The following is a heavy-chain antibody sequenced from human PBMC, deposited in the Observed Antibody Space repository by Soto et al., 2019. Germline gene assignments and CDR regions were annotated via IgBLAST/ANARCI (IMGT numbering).Heavy chain of an antibody. J-gene: IGHJ6*03. Sequence: EVQLVESGGGLVQPGGSLRLSCAASGFTFSHYWMYWVRQAPGKGLVWVSRINSDGSVSSYADSVKGRLTISRDNVKNTLYLQMDRLRAEDTAVYYWARGDCVGGTCYSLAGSFYYYMDVWGKGNTVTVFS. D-gene: IGHD2-15*01. V-gene: IGHV3-74*01. CDR2: INSDGSVS. CDR3: ARGDCVGGTCYSLAGSFYYYMDV. CDR1: GFTFSHYW.